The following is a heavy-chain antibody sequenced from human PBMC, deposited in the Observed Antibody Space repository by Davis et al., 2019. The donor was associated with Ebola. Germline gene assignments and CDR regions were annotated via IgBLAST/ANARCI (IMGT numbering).Heavy chain of an antibody. Sequence: PSETLSLTCTVSGGSITNYYWSWIRQPPGKGLEWLGSVSYTGSPNHNPSLKSRVTISVDTSRNQVSLNLSSVTAADTAVYYCARVCTMTGGICSYFGVDVWGQGTTVTVSS. CDR3: ARVCTMTGGICSYFGVDV. CDR1: GGSITNYY. J-gene: IGHJ6*02. D-gene: IGHD4-17*01. V-gene: IGHV4-59*01. CDR2: VSYTGSP.